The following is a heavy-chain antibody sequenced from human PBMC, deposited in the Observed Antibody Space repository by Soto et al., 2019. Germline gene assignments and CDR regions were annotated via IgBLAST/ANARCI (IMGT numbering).Heavy chain of an antibody. V-gene: IGHV3-21*01. CDR2: ISSSSSYI. CDR3: ARDHRQRDTYYYYYGMDV. J-gene: IGHJ6*02. CDR1: GFTFSSYS. Sequence: GGSLRLSCAASGFTFSSYSMNWVRQAPGKGLEWVSSISSSSSYIYYADSVKGRFTISRDNAKNSLYLQMNSLRAEDTAVYYCARDHRQRDTYYYYYGMDVWGQGTTVTVSS. D-gene: IGHD5-18*01.